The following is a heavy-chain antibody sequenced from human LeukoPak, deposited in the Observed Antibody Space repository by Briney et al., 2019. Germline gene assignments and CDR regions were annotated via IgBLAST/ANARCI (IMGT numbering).Heavy chain of an antibody. CDR1: GFTFSDYR. CDR2: TNSDGSST. V-gene: IGHV3-74*01. Sequence: PGGSLRLSCEASGFTFSDYRMHWVRRAPGKGLVWVSHTNSDGSSTSYADSVKGRFTISRDNAKNTLYLQMNSLRAEDTAVYYCARVMYYYDSSGYYHYWYFDLWGRGTLVTVSS. J-gene: IGHJ2*01. CDR3: ARVMYYYDSSGYYHYWYFDL. D-gene: IGHD3-22*01.